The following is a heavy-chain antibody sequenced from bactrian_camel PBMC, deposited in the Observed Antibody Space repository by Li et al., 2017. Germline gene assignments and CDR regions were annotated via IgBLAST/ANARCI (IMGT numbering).Heavy chain of an antibody. V-gene: IGHV3S53*01. CDR1: GDLSSSRC. Sequence: HVQLVESGGGSVQAGGSLRLSCVASGDLSSSRCMAWFRQAPGKEREEVAVIGRDGNTRYADSVKGRFSISKDNAKNTLYLQMNSLKPEDTAVYYCANSPEYGGNWYPSLGEYWGQGTQVTVS. CDR3: ANSPEYGGNWYPSLGEY. CDR2: IGRDGNT. D-gene: IGHD6*01. J-gene: IGHJ4*01.